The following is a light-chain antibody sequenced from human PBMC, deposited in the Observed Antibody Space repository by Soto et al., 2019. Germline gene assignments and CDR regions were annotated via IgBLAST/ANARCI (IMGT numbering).Light chain of an antibody. J-gene: IGKJ5*01. CDR3: QQSYSTPPIT. Sequence: DIQMTQTPSSLSASVGDRFTITCRASQSISSYLNWYQQKPGKAPKLXXYAASSLQSGVPSRFSGSGSGTEFTLTTSSLQPEDFSNYYGQQSYSTPPITFGQGTRLEIK. CDR1: QSISSY. V-gene: IGKV1-39*01. CDR2: AAS.